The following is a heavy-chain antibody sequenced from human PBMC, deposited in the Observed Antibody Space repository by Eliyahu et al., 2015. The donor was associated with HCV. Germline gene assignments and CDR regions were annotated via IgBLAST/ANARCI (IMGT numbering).Heavy chain of an antibody. J-gene: IGHJ4*02. CDR1: GFMFXXXW. Sequence: EVQLVESGGGLVQPGGSLXLXXAASGFMFXXXWVAWVRQAPGKGLEWVANINQDGREKYYVDSLKGRFTISRDNAKNSLYLQINSLRVEDTAVYFCARGWRSDPLDPFRYFFDYWGQGTLVTVSS. CDR3: ARGWRSDPLDPFRYFFDY. CDR2: INQDGREK. D-gene: IGHD2-2*03. V-gene: IGHV3-7*01.